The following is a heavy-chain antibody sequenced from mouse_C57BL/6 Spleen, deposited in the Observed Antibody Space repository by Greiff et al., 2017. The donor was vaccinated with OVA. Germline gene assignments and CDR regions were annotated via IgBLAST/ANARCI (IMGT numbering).Heavy chain of an antibody. CDR2: IYPGSGST. Sequence: QVQLKQSGAELVKPGASVKMSCKASGYTFTSYWITWVKQRPGQGLEWIGDIYPGSGSTNYNEKFKSKATLTVDTSSSTAYMQLSSLTSEDSAVYYCARRGYYGSSYAMDYWGQGTSVTVSS. V-gene: IGHV1-55*01. J-gene: IGHJ4*01. CDR1: GYTFTSYW. CDR3: ARRGYYGSSYAMDY. D-gene: IGHD1-1*01.